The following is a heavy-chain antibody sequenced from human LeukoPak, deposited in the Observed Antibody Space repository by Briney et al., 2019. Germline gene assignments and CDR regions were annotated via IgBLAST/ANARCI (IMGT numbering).Heavy chain of an antibody. Sequence: SETLSLTCAVYGGSFSGYYWSWIRQPPGPGLEWIGEINHSGSTNYNPSLKSRVTISVDTSKNQFSLKLSSVSAADTAVYYCARGTSYYYFGMDVWGQGATVTVSS. CDR3: ARGTSYYYFGMDV. V-gene: IGHV4-34*01. CDR1: GGSFSGYY. CDR2: INHSGST. J-gene: IGHJ6*02.